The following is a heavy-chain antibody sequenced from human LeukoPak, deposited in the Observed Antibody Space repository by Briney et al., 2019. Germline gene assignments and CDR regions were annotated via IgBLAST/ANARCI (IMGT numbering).Heavy chain of an antibody. V-gene: IGHV3-48*04. CDR2: ISHTGSTM. D-gene: IGHD3-10*01. CDR3: AIPPLSGTGSSRPLAEMDI. CDR1: GFTFSSYG. J-gene: IGHJ6*02. Sequence: GGSLRLSCAASGFTFSSYGMNWVRQAPGKGLEWISYISHTGSTMSYADSVKGRFTISRDNARNSLHLQMNSLRAEDTAVYYCAIPPLSGTGSSRPLAEMDIWGQGTTVTVSS.